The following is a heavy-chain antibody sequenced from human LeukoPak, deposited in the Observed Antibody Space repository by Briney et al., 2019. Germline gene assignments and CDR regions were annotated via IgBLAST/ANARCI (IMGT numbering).Heavy chain of an antibody. V-gene: IGHV3-23*01. CDR3: AKLYRLEFDWLQKYNWFDP. CDR2: ISGSGGNT. CDR1: GFTFSNYA. D-gene: IGHD3-9*01. J-gene: IGHJ5*02. Sequence: GGSLRLSCAASGFTFSNYAMTWVRQAPGKGLEWVSGISGSGGNTYYADSVRGRFTISRDNSKDTLYLQMNSLRANDTAVSPCAKLYRLEFDWLQKYNWFDPWGQGTLVTVSS.